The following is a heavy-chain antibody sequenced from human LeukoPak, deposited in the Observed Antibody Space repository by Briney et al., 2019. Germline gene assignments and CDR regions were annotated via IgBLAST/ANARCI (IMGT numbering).Heavy chain of an antibody. CDR1: GYTLTSYG. CDR2: ISAYNGNT. CDR3: ATDYYDSSGYFGYYYGMDV. J-gene: IGHJ6*02. V-gene: IGHV1-18*01. D-gene: IGHD3-22*01. Sequence: ASVKVSCKASGYTLTSYGISWVRQAPGQGLEWMGWISAYNGNTNYAQKLQGRVTMTTDTSTSTAYMELRSLRSDDTAVYYCATDYYDSSGYFGYYYGMDVWGQGTTVTVSS.